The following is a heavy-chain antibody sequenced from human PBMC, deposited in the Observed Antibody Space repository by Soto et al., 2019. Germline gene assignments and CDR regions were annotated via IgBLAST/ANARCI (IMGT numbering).Heavy chain of an antibody. D-gene: IGHD2-2*01. V-gene: IGHV2-26*01. CDR1: GLSLSNGRMG. CDR2: IFSNDDK. J-gene: IGHJ5*02. Sequence: SGPTLVNPTETLTLTCTVSGLSLSNGRMGVSWIRQPPGKALEWLAHIFSNDDKSYSTSLRSRLTISKDTSRSQVVLTMTNMDPMDSATYYCALIKDCSRTDCYLASFGHWGKGSLVTISS. CDR3: ALIKDCSRTDCYLASFGH.